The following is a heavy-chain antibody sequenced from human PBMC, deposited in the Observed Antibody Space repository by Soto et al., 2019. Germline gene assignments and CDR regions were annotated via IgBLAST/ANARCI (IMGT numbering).Heavy chain of an antibody. CDR3: AAELGFGKLSVV. CDR2: IIPLFGTT. J-gene: IGHJ6*02. Sequence: QVQLVQSGVEVRRPGSSVKVSCKASGDTFKNCVISWVRQAPGQGLEWMGGIIPLFGTTDFAQRFQGRLTITTDESTTTAYMELSRLRSEDTATYYCAAELGFGKLSVVWGQGTTVIVS. D-gene: IGHD7-27*01. V-gene: IGHV1-69*01. CDR1: GDTFKNCV.